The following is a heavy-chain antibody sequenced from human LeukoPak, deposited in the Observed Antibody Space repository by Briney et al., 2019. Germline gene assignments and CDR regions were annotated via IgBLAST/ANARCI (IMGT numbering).Heavy chain of an antibody. V-gene: IGHV3-30*03. CDR3: ASPYSGSYL. CDR2: ISYDGSNK. J-gene: IGHJ4*02. D-gene: IGHD1-26*01. CDR1: GFTFSSYG. Sequence: GGSLRLSCAASGFTFSSYGMHWVRQAPGKGLEWVAVISYDGSNKYYADSVKGRFTISRDNAKNSLYLQMNSLRAEDTAVYYCASPYSGSYLWGQGTLVTVSS.